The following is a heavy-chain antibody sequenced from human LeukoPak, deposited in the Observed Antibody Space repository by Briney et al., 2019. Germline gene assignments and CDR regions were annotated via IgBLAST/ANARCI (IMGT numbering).Heavy chain of an antibody. J-gene: IGHJ6*03. D-gene: IGHD2-8*01. Sequence: PGGSLRLTCAASGFTFSSYGMDWVRQAPGKGLEWVAFIRYDGSNKYYADSVKGRFTISRDNSKNTLYLQMNSLRAEDTAVYYCAKDRVYPYYYMDVWGKGTTVTVSS. V-gene: IGHV3-30*02. CDR2: IRYDGSNK. CDR1: GFTFSSYG. CDR3: AKDRVYPYYYMDV.